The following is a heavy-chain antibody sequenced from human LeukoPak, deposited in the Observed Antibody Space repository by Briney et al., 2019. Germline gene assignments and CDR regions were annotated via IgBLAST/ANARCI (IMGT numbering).Heavy chain of an antibody. V-gene: IGHV4-39*07. CDR3: ARIVITMVRGAIDY. Sequence: PSETLSLTCTVSGGSISSSSYYWGWIRQPPGKGLEWIGSIYYSGSTYYNPSLKSRVTISVDTSKNQFSLKLSSVTAADTAVYYCARIVITMVRGAIDYWGQGTLVTVSS. D-gene: IGHD3-10*01. CDR1: GGSISSSSYY. CDR2: IYYSGST. J-gene: IGHJ4*02.